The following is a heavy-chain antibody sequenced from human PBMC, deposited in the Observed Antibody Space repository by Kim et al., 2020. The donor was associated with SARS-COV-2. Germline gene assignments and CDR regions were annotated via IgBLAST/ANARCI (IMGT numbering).Heavy chain of an antibody. CDR1: GFTLSSYW. D-gene: IGHD1-26*01. J-gene: IGHJ6*02. Sequence: GGSLRLSCAASGFTLSSYWMSWVRQAPGKGLEWVANIKQDGSEKYYVDSVKGRFTISRDNAKNSLYLQMNSLRAEDTAVYYCARGDSGSSNSYYYGMDVWGQGTTVTVSS. CDR2: IKQDGSEK. V-gene: IGHV3-7*03. CDR3: ARGDSGSSNSYYYGMDV.